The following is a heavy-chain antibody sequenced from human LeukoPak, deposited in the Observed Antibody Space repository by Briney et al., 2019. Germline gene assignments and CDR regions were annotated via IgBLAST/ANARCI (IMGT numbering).Heavy chain of an antibody. D-gene: IGHD6-19*01. CDR1: GGSISSGSYY. CDR2: IYTSGST. CDR3: ARDIAVAGTGY. J-gene: IGHJ4*02. V-gene: IGHV4-61*02. Sequence: SQTLSLTCTVSGGSISSGSYYWSWIRQPAGKGLEWIGRIYTSGSTNYNPSLKSRVTISVDTSKNQFSLKLSSVTAADTAVYYCARDIAVAGTGYWGQGTLVTVSS.